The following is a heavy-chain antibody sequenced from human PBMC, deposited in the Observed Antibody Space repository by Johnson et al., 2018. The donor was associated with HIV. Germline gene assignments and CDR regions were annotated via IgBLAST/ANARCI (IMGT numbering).Heavy chain of an antibody. CDR2: ISFDGSNK. CDR1: GFTFSTYA. CDR3: VRDGQQLAVNDAFDI. D-gene: IGHD6-13*01. J-gene: IGHJ3*02. Sequence: QVQLVESGGGVVQPGRSLRLSCAASGFTFSTYAMHWVRQAPGKGLEWVAVISFDGSNKYYADSVKGRFTISRDNSKNTLYLQMNRLSAEDTAVYYCVRDGQQLAVNDAFDIWGQGTMVTVSS. V-gene: IGHV3-30-3*01.